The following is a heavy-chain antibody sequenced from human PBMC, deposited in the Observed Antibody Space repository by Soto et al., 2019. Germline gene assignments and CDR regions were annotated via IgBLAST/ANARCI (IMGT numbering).Heavy chain of an antibody. J-gene: IGHJ4*02. CDR1: GGSVSSGSYY. D-gene: IGHD3-10*01. CDR2: IYYSGST. CDR3: ARESVWFGESFDY. V-gene: IGHV4-61*01. Sequence: ETLSLTCTVAGGSVSSGSYYWSWIRQPPGKGLERIGYIYYSGSTNYNPSLKSRVTISVDTSKNQFSLKLNSVTAADTAVYYCARESVWFGESFDYWGQGTLVTVSS.